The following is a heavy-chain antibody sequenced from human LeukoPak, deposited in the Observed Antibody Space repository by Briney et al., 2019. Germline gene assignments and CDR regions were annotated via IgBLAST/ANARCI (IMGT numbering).Heavy chain of an antibody. D-gene: IGHD6-13*01. CDR3: ARLGAAPGPPHYFSYGMDV. V-gene: IGHV4-39*01. J-gene: IGHJ6*02. CDR2: TYYTGST. CDR1: GGSISSRSYY. Sequence: PSETLSLTGSVSGGSISSRSYYWGWVRQPPGKGLEWIGSTYYTGSTYYNPSLSSRVSISGDTSKNQVSLKVNSVTAADTAVYYCARLGAAPGPPHYFSYGMDVWGEGSTATV.